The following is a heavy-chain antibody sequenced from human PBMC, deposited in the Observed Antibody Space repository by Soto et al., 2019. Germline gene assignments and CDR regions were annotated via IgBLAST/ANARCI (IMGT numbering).Heavy chain of an antibody. D-gene: IGHD4-17*01. V-gene: IGHV4-30-2*01. CDR2: IYHSGST. J-gene: IGHJ4*02. CDR3: ARATTVVTPYYFDY. Sequence: QLQLQESGSGLVKPSQTLSLTCAVSGGSISSGGYSWSWIRQPPGKGLEWIGYIYHSGSTYYNPSLKSRVTISVARSKNQFSLKLSSVTAADTAVYYCARATTVVTPYYFDYWGQGTLVTVSS. CDR1: GGSISSGGYS.